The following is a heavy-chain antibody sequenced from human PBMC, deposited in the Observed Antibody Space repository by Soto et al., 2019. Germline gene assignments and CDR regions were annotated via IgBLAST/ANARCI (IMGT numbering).Heavy chain of an antibody. CDR2: IYYSGST. D-gene: IGHD1-1*01. CDR1: GGSISSSSYY. V-gene: IGHV4-39*01. CDR3: ARHGGELERRSAYFDY. Sequence: SETLSLTCTVSGGSISSSSYYWGWIRQPPGKGLEWIGSIYYSGSTYYNPSLKSRVTISVDTSKNQFSLKLSSVTAADTAVYYCARHGGELERRSAYFDYWGQGTLVTVSS. J-gene: IGHJ4*02.